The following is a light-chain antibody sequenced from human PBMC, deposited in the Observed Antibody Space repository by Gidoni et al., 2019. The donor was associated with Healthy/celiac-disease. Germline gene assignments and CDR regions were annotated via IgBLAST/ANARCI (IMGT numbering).Light chain of an antibody. Sequence: DIQMTQSPSSLSASVGDRVTITCRASQSISSYLNWYQQKPGKAPKLLIYAASSLQSGVPSSFSGSGSGTDFTLTISSLQPEDFATYSCQQSYSTPITFGQGTRLEIK. CDR2: AAS. CDR3: QQSYSTPIT. J-gene: IGKJ5*01. CDR1: QSISSY. V-gene: IGKV1-39*01.